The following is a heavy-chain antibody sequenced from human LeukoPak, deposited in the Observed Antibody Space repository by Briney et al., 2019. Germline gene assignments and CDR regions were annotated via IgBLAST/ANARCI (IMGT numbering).Heavy chain of an antibody. D-gene: IGHD3-22*01. Sequence: PGGSLRLSCAASGLSFSSYTMSWVRQAPGKGLEWVSAITSNSDSTSDADSVKGRFTISRDNSKNTLYLQMNSLRAEDTAVYYCAKDYYYDSSGYWDYWGQGTLVTVSS. J-gene: IGHJ4*02. CDR2: ITSNSDST. V-gene: IGHV3-21*01. CDR3: AKDYYYDSSGYWDY. CDR1: GLSFSSYT.